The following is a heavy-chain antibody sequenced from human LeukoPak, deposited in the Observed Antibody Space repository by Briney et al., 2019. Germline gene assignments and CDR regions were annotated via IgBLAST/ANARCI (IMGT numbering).Heavy chain of an antibody. D-gene: IGHD2-15*01. J-gene: IGHJ5*02. CDR3: ARSKEDCCGSFDP. CDR2: ISGGGGST. Sequence: GGSLRLSCATSGFTFMNYAMSWVRRAPGKGLDWVSAISGGGGSTYYADSVRGRFIVSRDNSKNTLNLQMSSLRAEDTAVYYCARSKEDCCGSFDPWGQGTLVTVSS. CDR1: GFTFMNYA. V-gene: IGHV3-23*01.